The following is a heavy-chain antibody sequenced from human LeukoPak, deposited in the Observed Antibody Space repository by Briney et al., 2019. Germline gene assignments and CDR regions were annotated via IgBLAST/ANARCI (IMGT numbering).Heavy chain of an antibody. D-gene: IGHD6-13*01. J-gene: IGHJ3*02. V-gene: IGHV3-21*01. CDR1: GGTFSSYS. CDR3: ARVIAAGTGAFDI. CDR2: ISSSSSYI. Sequence: GGSLRLSCAASGGTFSSYSMNWVRQAPGKGLEGVSSISSSSSYIYYADSVKGRCTISRDNAKNSLYLQMNSLRAEDTAVYYCARVIAAGTGAFDIWGQGTMVTVSS.